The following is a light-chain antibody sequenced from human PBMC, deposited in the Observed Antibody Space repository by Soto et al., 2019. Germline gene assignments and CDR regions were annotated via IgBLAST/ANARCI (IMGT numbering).Light chain of an antibody. V-gene: IGKV2-28*01. CDR1: QTLLHSNGYNY. J-gene: IGKJ1*01. CDR2: LGS. Sequence: DIVMTQSPLSLPVTPGEPASISCRSSQTLLHSNGYNYLDWYLQKPGQSPQLLIYLGSNRASGVPDRFSGSGSGTGFTLKISRVEADDVGVYYCMQSLQTPWTFGQGTK. CDR3: MQSLQTPWT.